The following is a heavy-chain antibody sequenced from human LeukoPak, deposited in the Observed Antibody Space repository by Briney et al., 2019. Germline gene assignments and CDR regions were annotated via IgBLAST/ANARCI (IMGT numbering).Heavy chain of an antibody. CDR2: IYPSDSDV. V-gene: IGHV5-51*01. J-gene: IGHJ4*02. CDR1: GYNFSNYW. Sequence: GASLQISCKASGYNFSNYWIGWVRQLPGKGLESMGIIYPSDSDVKYSPSFQGQVTISADMSLSTSSLQWRSLRASDTAMHYCARRHYPTKYHERSGYDKYWGQGTLVTVSS. D-gene: IGHD3-22*01. CDR3: ARRHYPTKYHERSGYDKY.